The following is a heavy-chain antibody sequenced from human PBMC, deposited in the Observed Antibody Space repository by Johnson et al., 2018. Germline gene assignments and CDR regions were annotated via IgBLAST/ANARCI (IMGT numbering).Heavy chain of an antibody. CDR1: GFTFSGCS. Sequence: EVQLLESGGGLVQPGGSLRLSCAASGFTFSGCSMNWVRQAPGKGLEWVSYISSSSRIIYYADSVKGRFTISRDNAKNSLYLQMNSLRDEDTAVYYCARVLDIVVVPAAQGAFDIWGQGTMVTVSS. V-gene: IGHV3-48*02. CDR2: ISSSSRII. J-gene: IGHJ3*02. CDR3: ARVLDIVVVPAAQGAFDI. D-gene: IGHD2-2*01.